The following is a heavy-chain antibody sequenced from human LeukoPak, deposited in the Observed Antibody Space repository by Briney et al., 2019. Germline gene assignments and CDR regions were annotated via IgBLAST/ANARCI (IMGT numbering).Heavy chain of an antibody. D-gene: IGHD2-21*02. CDR2: INSSSNTI. CDR3: ARAVTVVTRGGLVFDY. CDR1: VFTLSRYS. Sequence: GGSLTLFCAASVFTLSRYSMNCLRQAPGEGLEGVSYINSSSNTIYYADSVKGRFTISRDNAKNSLFLQMNSLRDEDTSVYYCARAVTVVTRGGLVFDYWGQGTLVTVSS. V-gene: IGHV3-48*02. J-gene: IGHJ4*02.